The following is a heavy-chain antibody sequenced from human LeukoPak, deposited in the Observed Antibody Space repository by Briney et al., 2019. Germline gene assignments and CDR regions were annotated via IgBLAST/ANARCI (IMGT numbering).Heavy chain of an antibody. CDR3: TRRPHTDPGWVDP. CDR2: MYSSGST. D-gene: IGHD5-18*01. V-gene: IGHV4-39*01. CDR1: GGSISITSYY. J-gene: IGHJ5*02. Sequence: SETLSLTCTVSGGSISITSYYWGWIRQPPGKGLEWIGSMYSSGSTYYNPSLKSRVTISVDTSKNQFSLKVRSVTAADTAVYYCTRRPHTDPGWVDPWGQGTLVTVSS.